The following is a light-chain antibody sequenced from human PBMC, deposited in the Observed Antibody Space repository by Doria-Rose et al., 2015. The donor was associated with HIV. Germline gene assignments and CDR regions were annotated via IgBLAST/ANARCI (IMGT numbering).Light chain of an antibody. V-gene: IGKV4-1*01. CDR1: QSLLYTSKNY. Sequence: DIQLTQSPESLGMSLGERATLNCKSNQSLLYTSKNYLAWYQQKPGQPPTWLIYWASTRQSGVPTRFSGSVSGTDFTLTISSLEAEDVAVYYCQQYYDTPSFGPGTTVDIK. J-gene: IGKJ3*01. CDR2: WAS. CDR3: QQYYDTPS.